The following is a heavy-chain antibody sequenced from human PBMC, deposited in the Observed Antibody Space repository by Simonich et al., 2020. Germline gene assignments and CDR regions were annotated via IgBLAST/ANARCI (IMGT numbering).Heavy chain of an antibody. CDR1: GYTFTSYG. CDR3: ARASRGTWWYYYFDY. V-gene: IGHV1-18*01. J-gene: IGHJ4*02. D-gene: IGHD2-15*01. CDR2: NSAYNGNT. Sequence: QVQLVQSGAEVKKPGASVKVSCKASGYTFTSYGISWVRQAPGQGLEWRGLNSAYNGNTNYAQKLKGRVTMTTDTSTSTAYMELRSLRSDDTAVYYCARASRGTWWYYYFDYWGQGTLVTVSS.